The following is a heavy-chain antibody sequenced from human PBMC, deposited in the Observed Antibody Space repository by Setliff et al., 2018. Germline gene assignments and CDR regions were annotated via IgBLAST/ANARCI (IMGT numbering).Heavy chain of an antibody. D-gene: IGHD3-10*01. Sequence: ASVKVSCKASGCTFTSYGVSWVRQAPGQGLEWMGWLSASNGNRNNAQKFQGRVTMTTDTSTSTAYMELSSLRSEDTAVYYCARVVGFGYYTDVWGKGTTVTVSS. CDR2: LSASNGNR. CDR3: ARVVGFGYYTDV. V-gene: IGHV1-18*01. J-gene: IGHJ6*03. CDR1: GCTFTSYG.